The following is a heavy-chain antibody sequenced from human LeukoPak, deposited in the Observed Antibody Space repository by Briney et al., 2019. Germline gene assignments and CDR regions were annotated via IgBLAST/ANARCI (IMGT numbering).Heavy chain of an antibody. J-gene: IGHJ4*02. CDR1: GFNFSTYA. Sequence: GGSLRLSCVASGFNFSTYAMRWVRQAPGKGLEWVSAISGSGGRTYYADSVKGRFTISRDNSKNTLFLQMNSLRAEDTAVYYCAKSGGGSSWYYFDYWGQGTLVTVSS. CDR3: AKSGGGSSWYYFDY. V-gene: IGHV3-23*01. CDR2: ISGSGGRT. D-gene: IGHD6-13*01.